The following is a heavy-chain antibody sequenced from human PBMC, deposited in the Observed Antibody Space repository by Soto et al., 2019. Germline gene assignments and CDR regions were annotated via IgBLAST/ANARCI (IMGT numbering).Heavy chain of an antibody. CDR3: ARGFEGLVVRGADYYMDV. CDR2: INHSGST. J-gene: IGHJ6*03. D-gene: IGHD3-10*01. Sequence: PSETLSLTCAVYGGSFSGYYWSWIRQPPGKGLEWIGEINHSGSTNYNPSLKSRVTISVDTSKNQFSLKLSSVTAADTAVYYCARGFEGLVVRGADYYMDVWGKGTTVTVSS. CDR1: GGSFSGYY. V-gene: IGHV4-34*01.